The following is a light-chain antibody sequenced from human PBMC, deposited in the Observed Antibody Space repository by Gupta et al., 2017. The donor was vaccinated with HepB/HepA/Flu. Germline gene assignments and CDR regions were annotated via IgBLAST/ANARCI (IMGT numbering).Light chain of an antibody. CDR1: RNNVGDQG. V-gene: IGLV10-54*04. Sequence: QAGLTQPPSVSKALGQTATLTCIGNRNNVGDQGVVWLQQPQGHPPKLITYRNGDRPSGVSERFSASRSGNTASLTIAGLQPEDEADYYCSAWDNMLSAQVVFGGGTRLTVL. CDR3: SAWDNMLSAQVV. J-gene: IGLJ2*01. CDR2: RNG.